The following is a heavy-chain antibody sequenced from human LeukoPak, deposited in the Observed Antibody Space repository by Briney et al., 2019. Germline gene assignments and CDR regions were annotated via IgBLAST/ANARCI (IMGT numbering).Heavy chain of an antibody. CDR2: ISGSGGST. V-gene: IGHV3-23*01. J-gene: IGHJ6*02. CDR1: GFTFSSYA. CDR3: AKHRDYYYYGMDV. Sequence: PGGSLRLSCAASGFTFSSYAMSWVRQAPGKGLEWVSAISGSGGSTYYADSVKGRFTISRDNSKNTLYLQMHSPRPEDTAVYYCAKHRDYYYYGMDVWGQGTTVTVSS.